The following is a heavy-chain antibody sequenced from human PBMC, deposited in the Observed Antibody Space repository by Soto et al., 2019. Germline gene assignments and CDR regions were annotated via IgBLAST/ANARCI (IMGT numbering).Heavy chain of an antibody. CDR2: ITLSGADT. V-gene: IGHV3-23*01. Sequence: EVQLLESGGGLVQPGGSLRLSCAASGFTFNTYAMTCVRHAPGKGLDWVSTITLSGADTHYADSVNSRFTIARDNSKNTLYLQMNSMRAEDAAVYYCAKATRGYNYLYLGYWGQGTLVTVSS. CDR1: GFTFNTYA. J-gene: IGHJ4*02. D-gene: IGHD5-12*01. CDR3: AKATRGYNYLYLGY.